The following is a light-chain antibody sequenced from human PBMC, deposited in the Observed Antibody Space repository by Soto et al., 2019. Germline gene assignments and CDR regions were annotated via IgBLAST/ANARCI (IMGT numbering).Light chain of an antibody. V-gene: IGKV3-20*01. CDR3: QQYGSSGT. CDR2: SSS. Sequence: EIELTQSPGTLSLSPGERATLSSRASQSISSTLLAWYQQKTGQAPRLLIYSSSIRATGIPDRFSGSGSGTDFTLTISRLEPEDFAVYYCQQYGSSGTFGQGTKVDIK. CDR1: QSISSTL. J-gene: IGKJ1*01.